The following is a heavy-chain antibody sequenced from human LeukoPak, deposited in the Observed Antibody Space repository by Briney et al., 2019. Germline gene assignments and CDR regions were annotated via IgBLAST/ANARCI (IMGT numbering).Heavy chain of an antibody. D-gene: IGHD5-18*01. V-gene: IGHV4-39*01. CDR1: GGSISSSSYY. Sequence: SETLSLTCTVSGGSISSSSYYWGWIRQPPGKGLEWIGSIYYSGSTYYNPSLKSRVTLSVDTSKNQFSLKLSSVTAADTAVYYCAKIQLWLCNALAIWGQDTMVTVSS. J-gene: IGHJ3*02. CDR3: AKIQLWLCNALAI. CDR2: IYYSGST.